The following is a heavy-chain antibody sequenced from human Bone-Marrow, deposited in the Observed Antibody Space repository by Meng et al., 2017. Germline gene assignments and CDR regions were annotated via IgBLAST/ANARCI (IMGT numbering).Heavy chain of an antibody. Sequence: ASVKVSCKASGYTFTSYDINWLRQATGQGLEWMGWMNPNSGNTGYAQKFQGRVTMTRNTSISTAYMELISLRSGDTAVYYCARGYGYQLLRIYYYYYGMEVWGQGTTVTVSS. J-gene: IGHJ6*02. V-gene: IGHV1-8*01. CDR3: ARGYGYQLLRIYYYYYGMEV. D-gene: IGHD2-2*01. CDR2: MNPNSGNT. CDR1: GYTFTSYD.